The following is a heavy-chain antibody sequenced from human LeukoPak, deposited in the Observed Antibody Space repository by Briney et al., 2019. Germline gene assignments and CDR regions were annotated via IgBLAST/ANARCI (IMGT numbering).Heavy chain of an antibody. Sequence: NSSETLSLTCTVSGDSISSGNYYWTWIRQPAGKGLEWIGRIYTSGNTNYNPSLKSQVTISMDTSKNQFSLNLNSVTAADTAVYYCARDRAGDSFDIWGQGTMVTVSS. CDR1: GDSISSGNYY. V-gene: IGHV4-61*02. CDR3: ARDRAGDSFDI. J-gene: IGHJ3*02. D-gene: IGHD7-27*01. CDR2: IYTSGNT.